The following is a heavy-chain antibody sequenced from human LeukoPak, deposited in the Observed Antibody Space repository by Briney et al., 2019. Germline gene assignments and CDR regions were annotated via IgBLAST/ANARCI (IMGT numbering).Heavy chain of an antibody. CDR3: ARDRRGAGSYPRRDFDY. Sequence: ASVKVSCKASGYTFTSYGISWVRQAPGQGLEWLGWISPYNGDTDYAPKFQGRVTMTTDTFTSTAYMDLRSLRSDDTAVYYCARDRRGAGSYPRRDFDYWGQGTLVTVSS. V-gene: IGHV1-18*01. CDR2: ISPYNGDT. J-gene: IGHJ4*02. CDR1: GYTFTSYG. D-gene: IGHD3-10*01.